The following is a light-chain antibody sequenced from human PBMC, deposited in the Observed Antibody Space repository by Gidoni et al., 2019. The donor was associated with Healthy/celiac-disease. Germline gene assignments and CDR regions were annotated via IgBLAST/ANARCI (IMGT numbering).Light chain of an antibody. J-gene: IGLJ3*02. CDR1: SSDVRGYNY. Sequence: QSALTPPPSASGSPGQSVTISCTGTSSDVRGYNYVSWYQQHPGKAPKLMIYEVSKRPAGVPDRFSGSKSGNTAALTVSGLQAEDEADYYCSSYAGSNNWVFGGGTKLTVL. CDR3: SSYAGSNNWV. V-gene: IGLV2-8*01. CDR2: EVS.